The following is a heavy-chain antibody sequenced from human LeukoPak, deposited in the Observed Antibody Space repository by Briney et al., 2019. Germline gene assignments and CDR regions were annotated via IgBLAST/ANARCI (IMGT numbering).Heavy chain of an antibody. D-gene: IGHD6-19*01. V-gene: IGHV3-23*01. J-gene: IGHJ4*02. CDR2: ISGSGGST. CDR3: AKDPLLAVAGLLDY. CDR1: GFTFSSYA. Sequence: PGGSLRLSCAASGFTFSSYAMSWVRQAPGKGLEWVSAISGSGGSTYYADSVKGRFTISRDNSKNTLYLQMNSLRAEDTAVYYCAKDPLLAVAGLLDYWGQGTLVTVSS.